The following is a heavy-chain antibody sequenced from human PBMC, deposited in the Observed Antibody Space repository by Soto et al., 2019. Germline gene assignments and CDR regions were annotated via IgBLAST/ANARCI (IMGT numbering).Heavy chain of an antibody. CDR1: GGSFSGYY. D-gene: IGHD6-6*01. CDR2: INHSGST. CDR3: ARGGLASRPRSYYYYMDV. Sequence: SETLSLTCAVYGGSFSGYYWSWIRQPPGKGLEWIGEINHSGSTNYNPSLKSRVTISVDTSKNQFSLKLGSVTAADTAVYYCARGGLASRPRSYYYYMDVWGKGTTVTVSS. J-gene: IGHJ6*03. V-gene: IGHV4-34*01.